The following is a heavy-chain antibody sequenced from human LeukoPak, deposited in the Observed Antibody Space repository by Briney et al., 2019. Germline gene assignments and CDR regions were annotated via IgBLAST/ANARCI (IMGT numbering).Heavy chain of an antibody. Sequence: ASVKVSCKASGYTFTGYYMHWVRQAPGQGLEWMGWINPNSGGTNYAQKFQGRVTMTRDTSISTAYMELSRLRSDDTAVYYCALNSGYGRSGGSYYYYYMDVWGKGTTVTISS. V-gene: IGHV1-2*02. CDR1: GYTFTGYY. D-gene: IGHD5-12*01. J-gene: IGHJ6*03. CDR2: INPNSGGT. CDR3: ALNSGYGRSGGSYYYYYMDV.